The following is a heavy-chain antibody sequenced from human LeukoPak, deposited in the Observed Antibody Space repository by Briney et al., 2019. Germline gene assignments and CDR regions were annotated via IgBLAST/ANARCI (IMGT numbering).Heavy chain of an antibody. CDR1: GFTFSSYA. CDR2: ISYDGSNK. V-gene: IGHV3-30-3*01. CDR3: AREVANGYDAFDI. J-gene: IGHJ3*02. D-gene: IGHD5-12*01. Sequence: GGSLRLSCAASGFTFSSYAMHWVRQAPGKGLEWVAVISYDGSNKYYADSVKGRFTISRDNSKNTLYLQMNSLRAEDTAVYYCAREVANGYDAFDIWGQGTMVTVSS.